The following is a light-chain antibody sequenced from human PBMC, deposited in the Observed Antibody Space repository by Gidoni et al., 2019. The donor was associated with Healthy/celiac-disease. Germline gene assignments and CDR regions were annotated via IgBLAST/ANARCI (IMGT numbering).Light chain of an antibody. CDR1: KLGDKY. V-gene: IGLV3-1*01. CDR3: QAWDSSTYV. Sequence: SYQPPPPPSVSVPPGQTASITRSGHKLGDKYACWYQQTPGQSPVLVIYQDSKRPSGIPERFSGSNSGNTATLTISGTQAMDEADYYCQAWDSSTYVFGTGTKVTVL. CDR2: QDS. J-gene: IGLJ1*01.